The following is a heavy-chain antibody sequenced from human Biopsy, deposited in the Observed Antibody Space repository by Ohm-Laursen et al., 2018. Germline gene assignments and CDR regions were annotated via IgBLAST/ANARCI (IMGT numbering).Heavy chain of an antibody. V-gene: IGHV4-61*08. CDR3: ARDYDTSGYYYVS. CDR2: IYYSGST. CDR1: GGSVSSGDYY. J-gene: IGHJ5*02. D-gene: IGHD3-22*01. Sequence: TLSLTCTVSGGSVSSGDYYWTWIRQPPGKGLEWIGYIYYSGSTNYSPSLKSRVTISVDTSKNQFSLKLSSVTAADTAVYYCARDYDTSGYYYVSWGQGTLVTVSS.